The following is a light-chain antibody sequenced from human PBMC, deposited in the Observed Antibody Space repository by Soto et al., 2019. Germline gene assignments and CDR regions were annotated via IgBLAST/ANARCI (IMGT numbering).Light chain of an antibody. CDR3: QQYGSSPCT. CDR2: GAS. V-gene: IGKV3-20*01. Sequence: EIVLTQSPCTLSLSPGERATLSCRASQSVSSSYLAWYQQKPGQAPRLLIYGASSRATGIPDRFSGSGSGTDFTLTISRLVPEDFAVYYCQQYGSSPCTFGPGTKVDIK. J-gene: IGKJ3*01. CDR1: QSVSSSY.